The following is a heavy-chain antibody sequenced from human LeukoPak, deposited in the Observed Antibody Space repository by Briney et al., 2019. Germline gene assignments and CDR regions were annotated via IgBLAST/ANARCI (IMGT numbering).Heavy chain of an antibody. CDR2: ISAYNGNT. Sequence: ASAKVSCKASGYTFTSYGISWVRQAPGQGLEWMGWISAYNGNTNYAQKLQGRVTMTTDTSTSTAYMELRSLRSDDTAVYYCARRGPYDYVWGSYRPNLFDYWGQGTLVTVSS. V-gene: IGHV1-18*01. D-gene: IGHD3-16*02. J-gene: IGHJ4*02. CDR3: ARRGPYDYVWGSYRPNLFDY. CDR1: GYTFTSYG.